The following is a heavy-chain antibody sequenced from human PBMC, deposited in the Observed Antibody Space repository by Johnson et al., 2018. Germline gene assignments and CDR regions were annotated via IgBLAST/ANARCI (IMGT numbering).Heavy chain of an antibody. Sequence: VQLVQSGGGLVQPGGSLRLSCAASGFSISSYAMSWVRQAPGKGLEWVSFVSARGDKTHYAESVKGRFTISRDNAKNTLYLQMNSLRAEDTAIYSCARVPHVVTRGYLGGGFDIWGQGTVVTVSS. CDR2: VSARGDKT. V-gene: IGHV3-23*04. J-gene: IGHJ3*02. CDR1: GFSISSYA. D-gene: IGHD7-27*01. CDR3: ARVPHVVTRGYLGGGFDI.